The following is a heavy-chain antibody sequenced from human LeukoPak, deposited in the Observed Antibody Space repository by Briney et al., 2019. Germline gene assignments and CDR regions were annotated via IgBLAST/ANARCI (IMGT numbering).Heavy chain of an antibody. CDR3: VGDTPPGGDYYFDY. CDR1: GVSFSTYG. J-gene: IGHJ4*02. Sequence: PGGSLRLSCGASGVSFSTYGMHWVRQAPRGGLEWVALIWNAGTNTYYADSVKGRFTISRDNSKNTLYLQMNSLRAEDTAVYYCVGDTPPGGDYYFDYWGQGTLVIVSS. CDR2: IWNAGTNT. V-gene: IGHV3-33*01. D-gene: IGHD3-16*01.